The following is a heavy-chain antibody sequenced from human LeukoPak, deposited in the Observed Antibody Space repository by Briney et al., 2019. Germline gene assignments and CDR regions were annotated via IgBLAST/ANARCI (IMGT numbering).Heavy chain of an antibody. V-gene: IGHV4-59*01. CDR1: GGSISSYY. J-gene: IGHJ6*02. CDR2: IYYSGST. CDR3: ARGGPDFWSGYRLYGMDV. Sequence: SVTPSLTCTVSGGSISSYYWSWIRQPPGKGLEWIGYIYYSGSTNYNPSLKSRVTISVDTSKNQFSLKLSSVTAAGTAVYYCARGGPDFWSGYRLYGMDVWGQGTTVTVSS. D-gene: IGHD3-3*01.